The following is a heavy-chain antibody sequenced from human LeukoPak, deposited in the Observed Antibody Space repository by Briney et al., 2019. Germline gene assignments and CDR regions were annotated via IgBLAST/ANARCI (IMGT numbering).Heavy chain of an antibody. J-gene: IGHJ4*02. CDR3: AKDRHGHYALDY. CDR1: GFTFSTCG. CDR2: IPYRGSDS. V-gene: IGHV3-30*02. D-gene: IGHD4-17*01. Sequence: GGSLRLSCAASGFTFSTCGMHWVRQAPGKGLEWVAFIPYRGSDSNYAASVKGRFTISRDNSRNTVYLQMNSLRLEDTAVYYCAKDRHGHYALDYCGQGTLVTVSS.